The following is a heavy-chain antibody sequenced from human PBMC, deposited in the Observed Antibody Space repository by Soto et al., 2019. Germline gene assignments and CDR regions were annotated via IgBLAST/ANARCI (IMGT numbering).Heavy chain of an antibody. Sequence: ASVKVSCKASGYTFTSYGISRVRQAPGQGLEWMGWISAYNGNTNYAQKLQGRVTMTTDTSTSTAYMELRSLRSDDTAVYYCARISRSGSSWYRTNWFDPWGQGTLVTVSS. V-gene: IGHV1-18*04. D-gene: IGHD6-13*01. CDR1: GYTFTSYG. CDR3: ARISRSGSSWYRTNWFDP. CDR2: ISAYNGNT. J-gene: IGHJ5*02.